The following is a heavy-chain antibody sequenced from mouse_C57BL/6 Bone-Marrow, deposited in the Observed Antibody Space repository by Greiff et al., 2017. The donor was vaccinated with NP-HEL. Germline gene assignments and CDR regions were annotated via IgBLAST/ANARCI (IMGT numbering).Heavy chain of an antibody. Sequence: VQLQQSGAELARPGASVKLSCKASGYTFTSYGISWVKQRTGQGLEWIGEIYPRSGNTYYNEKFKGKATLTADKASSTAYMELRSLTSEDSAVYFCARRGYGAMDYWGQGTSVTVSS. D-gene: IGHD1-1*02. CDR1: GYTFTSYG. V-gene: IGHV1-81*01. CDR2: IYPRSGNT. CDR3: ARRGYGAMDY. J-gene: IGHJ4*01.